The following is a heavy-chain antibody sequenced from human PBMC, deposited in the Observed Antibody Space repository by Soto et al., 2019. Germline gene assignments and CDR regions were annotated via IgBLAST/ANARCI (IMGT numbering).Heavy chain of an antibody. Sequence: GRTLVNPTETLTLTCSFSGFSLSAPGVGVGWVRQPRGQALEFLALIYWDDDQKFRPSLRNRLTISKDTSKNEVVLTMTNMDSVDSGTYYCVHTPNYRLGGLHYWGRGTLVTVSS. J-gene: IGHJ4*02. CDR2: IYWDDDQ. V-gene: IGHV2-5*02. D-gene: IGHD2-15*01. CDR3: VHTPNYRLGGLHY. CDR1: GFSLSAPGVG.